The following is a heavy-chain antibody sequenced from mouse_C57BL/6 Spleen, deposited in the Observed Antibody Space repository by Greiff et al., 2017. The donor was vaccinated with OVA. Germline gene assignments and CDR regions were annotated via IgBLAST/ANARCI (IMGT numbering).Heavy chain of an antibody. CDR3: ASPAYYSNYGAMDY. V-gene: IGHV1-55*01. D-gene: IGHD2-5*01. Sequence: QVQLKQPGAELVKPGASVKMSCKASGYTFTSYWITWVKQRPGQGLEWIGDIYPGSGSTNYNEKFKSKATLTVDTSSSTAYMQLSSLTSEDSAVYYCASPAYYSNYGAMDYWGQGTSVTVSS. J-gene: IGHJ4*01. CDR2: IYPGSGST. CDR1: GYTFTSYW.